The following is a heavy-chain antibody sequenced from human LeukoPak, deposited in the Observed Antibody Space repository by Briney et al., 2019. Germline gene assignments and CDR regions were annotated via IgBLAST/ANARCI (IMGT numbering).Heavy chain of an antibody. D-gene: IGHD6-19*01. CDR2: INPNSGGT. CDR1: GYTFTGYY. Sequence: ASVKVSCKASGYTFTGYYMHWVRQAPGQGLEWMGWINPNSGGTNYAQKFQGRVTMTRDTSISTAYMELSRLRSDDTAVYCCARASRQEGSSGWYRWFDPWGQGTLVTVSS. V-gene: IGHV1-2*02. CDR3: ARASRQEGSSGWYRWFDP. J-gene: IGHJ5*02.